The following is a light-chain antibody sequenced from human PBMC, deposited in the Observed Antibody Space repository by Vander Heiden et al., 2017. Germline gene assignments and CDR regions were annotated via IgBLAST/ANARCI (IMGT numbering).Light chain of an antibody. CDR1: QDISNY. CDR2: DAS. V-gene: IGKV1-33*01. Sequence: DIQMTQSPSSLSASLGDRVTITCQTSQDISNYLNWYQQKPGKAPKLLIYDASNLETGVPSRCSGSGSGTDFTFTISSLQPEDIATYYCQQYDNPPYTFGQGTKLEIK. CDR3: QQYDNPPYT. J-gene: IGKJ2*01.